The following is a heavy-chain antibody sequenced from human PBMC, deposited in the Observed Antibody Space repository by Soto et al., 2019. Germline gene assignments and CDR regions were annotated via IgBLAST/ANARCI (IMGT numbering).Heavy chain of an antibody. CDR1: GYTFTSYG. CDR3: ARDQYNWNFDAFDI. J-gene: IGHJ3*02. CDR2: ISAYNGNT. D-gene: IGHD1-1*01. V-gene: IGHV1-18*01. Sequence: ASVKVSCKASGYTFTSYGISWVRQAPGQGLEWMGWISAYNGNTNYAQKFQGRVTITRDTSASTAYMELSSLRSEDTAVYYCARDQYNWNFDAFDIWGQGTMVTVSS.